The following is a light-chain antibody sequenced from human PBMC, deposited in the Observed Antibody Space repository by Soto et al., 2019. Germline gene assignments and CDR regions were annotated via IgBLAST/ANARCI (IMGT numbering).Light chain of an antibody. J-gene: IGKJ1*01. Sequence: GDRVTITCRASQSITPWLAWYQQKPGKAPHLLIYKASTLKSGVPSRFSGSGSGTEFTLTISSLQPDDFATYYCQHYNSYSEAFGQGTKVDIK. CDR1: QSITPW. CDR2: KAS. V-gene: IGKV1-5*03. CDR3: QHYNSYSEA.